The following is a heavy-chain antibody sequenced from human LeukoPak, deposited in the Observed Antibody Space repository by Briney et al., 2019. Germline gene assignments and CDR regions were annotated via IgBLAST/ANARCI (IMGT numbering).Heavy chain of an antibody. Sequence: QPGGSLRLSCSASGFTFSNYAMHWVRQAPGKGLEYVSAISSDGGSTYYADSVKGRFTISRDNSRNTLYLQMSSLRAEDTAVYYCAKDMGHSNYGSDFDYWGQGTLITVSS. CDR3: AKDMGHSNYGSDFDY. CDR1: GFTFSNYA. D-gene: IGHD4-11*01. V-gene: IGHV3-64D*06. J-gene: IGHJ4*02. CDR2: ISSDGGST.